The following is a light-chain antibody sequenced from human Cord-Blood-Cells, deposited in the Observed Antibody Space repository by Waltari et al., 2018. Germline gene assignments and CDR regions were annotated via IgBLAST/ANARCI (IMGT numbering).Light chain of an antibody. J-gene: IGLJ3*02. CDR3: CSYAGSYTWV. CDR2: DVS. V-gene: IGLV2-11*01. CDR1: SSDVGGYNY. Sequence: QSALTQPRSASGSPGQSVPISCTGTSSDVGGYNYVSWYQQHPGKAPKLMIYDVSKRPPGVPDRFSGSKSGNTASLTISGLQAEDEADYYCCSYAGSYTWVFGGGTKLTVL.